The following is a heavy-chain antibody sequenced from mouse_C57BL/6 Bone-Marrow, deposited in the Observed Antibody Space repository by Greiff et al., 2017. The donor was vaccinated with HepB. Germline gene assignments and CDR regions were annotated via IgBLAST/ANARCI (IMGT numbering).Heavy chain of an antibody. Sequence: VKLVESGAELARPGASVKLSCKASGYTFTSYGISWVKQRTGQGLEWIGEIYPRSGNTYYNEKFKGKATLTADKSSSTAYMELRSLTSEDSAVYFGARSPLYYYGSSSSWFAYWGQGTLVTVSA. CDR1: GYTFTSYG. D-gene: IGHD1-1*01. CDR2: IYPRSGNT. J-gene: IGHJ3*01. V-gene: IGHV1-81*01. CDR3: ARSPLYYYGSSSSWFAY.